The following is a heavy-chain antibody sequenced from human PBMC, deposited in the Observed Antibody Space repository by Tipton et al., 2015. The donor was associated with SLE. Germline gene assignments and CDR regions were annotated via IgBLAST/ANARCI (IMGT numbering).Heavy chain of an antibody. V-gene: IGHV4-34*01. CDR3: ARGFLYDGFQV. CDR1: GFSFSSYA. Sequence: LRLSCVASGFSFSSYAMNWIRQPPGKGLEWIGEINHGGSTNYNPSLKSRVTISVDTSKNQFSLKLSSVTAADTAVYYCARGFLYDGFQVWGQGTLVTVSS. J-gene: IGHJ1*01. D-gene: IGHD2-2*02. CDR2: INHGGST.